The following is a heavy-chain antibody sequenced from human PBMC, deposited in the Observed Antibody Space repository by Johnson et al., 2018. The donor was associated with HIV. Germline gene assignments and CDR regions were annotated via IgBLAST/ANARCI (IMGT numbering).Heavy chain of an antibody. CDR2: ISGSGGGT. D-gene: IGHD5-24*01. CDR1: RFTFSIYA. Sequence: VQLVESGGGVVQPGRSLRLSCAASRFTFSIYAMTWVRQAPGKGLEWVSGISGSGGGTYYADSVTGRFTISRDNSKNTLYLQMNSLRAEDTAVYFCARGCRDGYTCDAFDVWGQGTRVTVSS. CDR3: ARGCRDGYTCDAFDV. V-gene: IGHV3-23*04. J-gene: IGHJ3*01.